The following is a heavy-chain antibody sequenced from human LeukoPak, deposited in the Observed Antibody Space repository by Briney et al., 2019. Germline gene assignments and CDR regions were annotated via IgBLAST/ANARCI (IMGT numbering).Heavy chain of an antibody. V-gene: IGHV1-2*06. J-gene: IGHJ4*02. D-gene: IGHD1-1*01. CDR3: ARGDWNDPFDY. CDR1: GYTFTGYY. CDR2: INPNSGGT. Sequence: ASVKVSCKASGYTFTGYYMHWVRQAPGQGLEWMGRINPNSGGTNYAQKFQGRVSMTRDTSISTAYMELSRLRSDDTAVYYCARGDWNDPFDYWGQGTLVNVSS.